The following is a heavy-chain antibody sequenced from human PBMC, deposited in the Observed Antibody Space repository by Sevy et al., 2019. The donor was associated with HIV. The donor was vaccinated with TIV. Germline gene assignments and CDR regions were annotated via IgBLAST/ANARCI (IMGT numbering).Heavy chain of an antibody. CDR3: ARLVGNSWFDS. CDR2: TYYRSKWQA. CDR1: GDSVSSISAT. D-gene: IGHD2-21*01. V-gene: IGHV6-1*01. Sequence: SQNLSLTCDISGDSVSSISATWNWIRLSPSGGLEWLGRTYYRSKWQADYEVSLKSRLNINPDTSKNQFSLQLNSVTPEDTAVYYCARLVGNSWFDSWGQGSLVTVSS. J-gene: IGHJ5*01.